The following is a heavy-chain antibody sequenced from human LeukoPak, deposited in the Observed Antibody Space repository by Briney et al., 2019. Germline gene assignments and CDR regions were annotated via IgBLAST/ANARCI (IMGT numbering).Heavy chain of an antibody. CDR2: ISGSGGTT. V-gene: IGHV3-23*01. CDR3: ARQAYTTMAYIDY. CDR1: GFTFRSYA. J-gene: IGHJ4*02. D-gene: IGHD5-18*01. Sequence: PGGSLRLSCAASGFTFRSYALGWVRQAPGKGLEWVSVISGSGGTTYYADSVKGRFTISRDNSKNTLFLQMNSLRADDTAVYYCARQAYTTMAYIDYWGQGTLVTVSS.